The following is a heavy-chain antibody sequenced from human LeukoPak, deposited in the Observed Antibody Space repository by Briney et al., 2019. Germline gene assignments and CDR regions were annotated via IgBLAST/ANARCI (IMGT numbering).Heavy chain of an antibody. D-gene: IGHD6-13*01. CDR2: INADNGNT. CDR1: GYTSTNYA. J-gene: IGHJ4*02. CDR3: ARLRGAAGGPCEH. V-gene: IGHV1-3*01. Sequence: ASLKDSCKPSGYTSTNYAMHWVRQAPGQRLEWMGWINADNGNTKYSQKFQDRVTIMRDTSAGTAYMELSSLRSEDTAVYYCARLRGAAGGPCEHWGQGTLVTVSP.